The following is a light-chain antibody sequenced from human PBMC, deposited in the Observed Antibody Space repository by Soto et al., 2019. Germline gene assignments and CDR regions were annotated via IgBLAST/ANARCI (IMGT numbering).Light chain of an antibody. CDR1: QGVSTW. CDR3: QQYNSYPLS. J-gene: IGKJ4*01. Sequence: DIHLTQSPSSLTASVGDTVTITCRASQGVSTWLAWYQQKPERPPRSLIYAATTLQSGVPSRFNGSGSGPEFTLTISSLQPEDLATYYCQQYNSYPLSFGGGTKVEIK. V-gene: IGKV1D-16*01. CDR2: AAT.